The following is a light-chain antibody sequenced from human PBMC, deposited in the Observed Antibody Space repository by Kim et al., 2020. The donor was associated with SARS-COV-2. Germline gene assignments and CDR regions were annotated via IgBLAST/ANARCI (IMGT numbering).Light chain of an antibody. CDR2: GAS. Sequence: EIVMTQSPATLSVSPGERATLSCRASQSVSSNLAWYQQKPGQAPRLLIYGASTRATGIPGRFSGCGSGTEFTLTISSLQSEDFAVYYCQQYSHWPLTFGGGTKVDIK. CDR3: QQYSHWPLT. V-gene: IGKV3-15*01. J-gene: IGKJ4*01. CDR1: QSVSSN.